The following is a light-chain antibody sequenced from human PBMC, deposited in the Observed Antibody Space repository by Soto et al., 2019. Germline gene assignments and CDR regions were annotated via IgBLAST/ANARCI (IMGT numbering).Light chain of an antibody. CDR3: QQYDDWLRLT. Sequence: EIVMTQSPATMSGSPGERATLSCRASQSVNIYLAWYQQKPGQAPRLLIFGASYRSTGIPARFSGSGSGTEFNLTISSLQSEDFAVYFCQQYDDWLRLTFGGGTKVEIK. CDR1: QSVNIY. V-gene: IGKV3D-15*01. CDR2: GAS. J-gene: IGKJ4*01.